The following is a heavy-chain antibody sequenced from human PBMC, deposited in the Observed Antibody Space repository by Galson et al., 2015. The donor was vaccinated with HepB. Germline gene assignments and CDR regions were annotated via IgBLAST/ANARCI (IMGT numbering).Heavy chain of an antibody. D-gene: IGHD4-17*01. V-gene: IGHV1-2*02. Sequence: SVKVSCNYSGYTFTGYYMHWVRQAPGQGLEWMGWINPNSGGTNYAQKFQGRVTMTRDTSISTAYMELSRLRSDDTAVYYCARDMGYGDYRSYDYWGQGTLVTVSS. CDR3: ARDMGYGDYRSYDY. J-gene: IGHJ4*02. CDR2: INPNSGGT. CDR1: GYTFTGYY.